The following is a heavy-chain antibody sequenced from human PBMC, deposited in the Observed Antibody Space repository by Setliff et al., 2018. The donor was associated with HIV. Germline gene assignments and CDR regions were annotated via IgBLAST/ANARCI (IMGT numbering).Heavy chain of an antibody. Sequence: SETLSLTCTVSGGSIRNYHWSWIRQPAGKGLEWIGRIYTSGSAKYNPSLKSRVTMSVDTSKNQFSLKLSSVTAADTAVYYCARVVNHYDSSGYFGGYYYYMDVWGKGTTVTVS. CDR2: IYTSGSA. J-gene: IGHJ6*03. CDR1: GGSIRNYH. CDR3: ARVVNHYDSSGYFGGYYYYMDV. V-gene: IGHV4-4*07. D-gene: IGHD3-22*01.